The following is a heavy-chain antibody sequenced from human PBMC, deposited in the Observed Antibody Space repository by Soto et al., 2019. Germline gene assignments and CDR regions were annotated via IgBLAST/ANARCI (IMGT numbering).Heavy chain of an antibody. CDR2: ISGSGGST. CDR1: GFTFSSYA. CDR3: AKDPATPFDY. J-gene: IGHJ4*02. Sequence: GGSLRLSXAASGFTFSSYAMSWARQAPGKGLEWVSAISGSGGSTYYADSVKGRFTISRDNSKNTLYLQMNSLRAGDTAVYYCAKDPATPFDYWGQGTLVTVSS. D-gene: IGHD2-15*01. V-gene: IGHV3-23*01.